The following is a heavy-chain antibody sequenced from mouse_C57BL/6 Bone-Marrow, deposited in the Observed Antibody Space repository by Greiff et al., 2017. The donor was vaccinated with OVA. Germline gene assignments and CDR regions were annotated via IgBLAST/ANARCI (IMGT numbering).Heavy chain of an antibody. V-gene: IGHV1-64*01. CDR3: ARSDYYGPYYFDY. Sequence: QVQLQQPGAELVKPGASVKLSCKASGYTFTSYWMHWVKQRPGQGLEWIGLIHPNSGSTNYNEKLKSKVTLTVDKSSSTVFLRLSSLASEDSAVYYSARSDYYGPYYFDYWGQGTTLTVSS. D-gene: IGHD1-1*01. CDR2: IHPNSGST. J-gene: IGHJ2*01. CDR1: GYTFTSYW.